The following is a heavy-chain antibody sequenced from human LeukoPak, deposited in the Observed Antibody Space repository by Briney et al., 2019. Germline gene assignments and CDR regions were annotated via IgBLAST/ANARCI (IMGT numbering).Heavy chain of an antibody. D-gene: IGHD1-26*01. CDR1: GGTFSSYA. CDR2: IIPIFGTA. CDR3: ARESEWEPNWFDP. J-gene: IGHJ5*02. V-gene: IGHV1-69*13. Sequence: EASVKVSCKASGGTFSSYAISWVRQAPGQGLEWMGGIIPIFGTANYAQKFQGRVTITADESTSTAYMELSSLRSEDTAVYYCARESEWEPNWFDPWGQGTLVTVSS.